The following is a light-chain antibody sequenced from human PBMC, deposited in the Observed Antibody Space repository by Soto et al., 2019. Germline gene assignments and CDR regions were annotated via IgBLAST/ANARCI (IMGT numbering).Light chain of an antibody. CDR3: QQYGSSMVT. CDR2: GAS. Sequence: EIVLTQSPDTLSLSPGEGATLSCRAGQSVTGSFIAWYQQKPGQAPRLLIYGASNRATGVPDRFSGSGSGTDFTLTISRLGPEDFAVYYCQQYGSSMVTFGPGTRVDIK. J-gene: IGKJ3*01. CDR1: QSVTGSF. V-gene: IGKV3-20*01.